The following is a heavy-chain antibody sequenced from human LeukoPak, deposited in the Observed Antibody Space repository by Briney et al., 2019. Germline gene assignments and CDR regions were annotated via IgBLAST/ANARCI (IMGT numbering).Heavy chain of an antibody. Sequence: GGSLRLSCVASGFTLSSYNMKWVRQAPGKRLEWVSSISWRSSDIEYADSVKGRFTISRDIDKKSLYLQMNSLRAEDTALYYCAKGLERWLQNPSFDPWGQGTLVTVSS. CDR3: AKGLERWLQNPSFDP. D-gene: IGHD5-24*01. J-gene: IGHJ5*02. V-gene: IGHV3-21*04. CDR1: GFTLSSYN. CDR2: ISWRSSDI.